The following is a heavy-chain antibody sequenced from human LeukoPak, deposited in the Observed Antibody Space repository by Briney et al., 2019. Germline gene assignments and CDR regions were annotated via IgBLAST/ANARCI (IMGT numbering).Heavy chain of an antibody. CDR1: GYTFTSYY. CDR2: INPSGGST. CDR3: ARDRRLAAAGTESSKNWFDP. D-gene: IGHD6-13*01. Sequence: ASAKVSCKASGYTFTSYYMHWVRQAPGQGLEWMGIINPSGGSTSYAQKFQGRVTMTRDTSTSTVYMELSSLRSEDTAVYYCARDRRLAAAGTESSKNWFDPWGQGTLVTVSS. J-gene: IGHJ5*02. V-gene: IGHV1-46*01.